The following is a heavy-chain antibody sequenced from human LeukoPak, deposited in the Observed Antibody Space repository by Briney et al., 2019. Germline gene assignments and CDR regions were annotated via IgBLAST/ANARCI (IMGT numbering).Heavy chain of an antibody. CDR2: INPNSGDT. J-gene: IGHJ4*02. CDR1: GYPFSGYG. CDR3: LTGYDPYD. Sequence: ASVKVSCKVSGYPFSGYGLHWGRPAPGQGLEWMGWINPNSGDTNYGQKFQGRVTMTRDTSISTAYMELSRLRSDDTAVYYCLTGYDPYDWGQPTLVTVSS. V-gene: IGHV1-2*02. D-gene: IGHD5-12*01.